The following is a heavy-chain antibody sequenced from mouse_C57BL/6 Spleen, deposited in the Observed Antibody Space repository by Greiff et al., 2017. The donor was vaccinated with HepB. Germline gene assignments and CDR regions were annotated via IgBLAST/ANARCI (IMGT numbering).Heavy chain of an antibody. CDR3: ARKRLRTVVAPLDY. D-gene: IGHD1-1*01. CDR2: INPSNGGT. V-gene: IGHV1-53*01. CDR1: GYTFTSYW. J-gene: IGHJ2*01. Sequence: QVQLQQPGTVLVKPGASVKLSCKASGYTFTSYWMHWVKQRPGQGLEWIGNINPSNGGTNYNEKFKSKATLTVDKSSSTAYMQLSSLTSEDSAVYYCARKRLRTVVAPLDYWGQGTTLTVSS.